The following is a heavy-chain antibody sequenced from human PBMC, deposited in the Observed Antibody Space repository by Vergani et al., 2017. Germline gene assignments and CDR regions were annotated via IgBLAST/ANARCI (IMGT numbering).Heavy chain of an antibody. J-gene: IGHJ5*02. CDR2: IWYDGNNK. CDR3: ARDLRLMYNRFDP. Sequence: QEQLVESGGGVVQPGESLRLSCETSGFTFGSYGMHWVRQAPGKGLEWVAVIWYDGNNKNYADSVKGRFTISRDNSKGTLYLQLNSLRAEDTAVYYCARDLRLMYNRFDPWGQGTLVTVSS. CDR1: GFTFGSYG. V-gene: IGHV3-33*01. D-gene: IGHD3-16*01.